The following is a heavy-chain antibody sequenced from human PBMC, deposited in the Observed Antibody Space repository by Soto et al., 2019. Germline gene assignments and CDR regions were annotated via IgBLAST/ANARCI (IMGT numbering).Heavy chain of an antibody. Sequence: LRLSCAASGFTFSSYAMSWVRQAPGKGLEWVSAISGSGGSTYYADSVKGRFTISRDNSKNTLYLQMNSLRAEDTAVYYCDYDYVWGSYPPPGSFDYWGQGTLVTV. V-gene: IGHV3-23*01. J-gene: IGHJ4*02. CDR2: ISGSGGST. D-gene: IGHD3-16*01. CDR3: DYDYVWGSYPPPGSFDY. CDR1: GFTFSSYA.